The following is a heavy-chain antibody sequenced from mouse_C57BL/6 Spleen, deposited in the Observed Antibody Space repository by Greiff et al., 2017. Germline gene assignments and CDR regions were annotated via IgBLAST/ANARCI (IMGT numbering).Heavy chain of an antibody. Sequence: QVQLQQPGAELVRPGSSVQLSCKASGYTFTSYWMDWVKQRPGQGLEWIGNIYPSDSETHYNQKFKDKATLTVDKSSSTAYMQLSSLTSEDSAVYDCARGDYGSSYWFAYWGQGTLVTVSA. CDR3: ARGDYGSSYWFAY. CDR1: GYTFTSYW. J-gene: IGHJ3*01. D-gene: IGHD1-1*01. CDR2: IYPSDSET. V-gene: IGHV1-61*01.